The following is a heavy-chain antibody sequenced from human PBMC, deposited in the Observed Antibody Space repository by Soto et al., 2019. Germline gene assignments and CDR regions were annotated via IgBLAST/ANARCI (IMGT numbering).Heavy chain of an antibody. CDR2: ISNYNENT. D-gene: IGHD5-12*01. J-gene: IGHJ4*02. V-gene: IGHV1-18*01. Sequence: QVQLVQSGAEVRKPGASVKVSCKASGYTFTNYGISWVRQAPGQGLEWMGWISNYNENTEYAHKFQGRVTMTTDTSTNTAYMELRSLRSDDTAVFYCARDSHGGYDGYYFDYWGQGTLVTVS. CDR3: ARDSHGGYDGYYFDY. CDR1: GYTFTNYG.